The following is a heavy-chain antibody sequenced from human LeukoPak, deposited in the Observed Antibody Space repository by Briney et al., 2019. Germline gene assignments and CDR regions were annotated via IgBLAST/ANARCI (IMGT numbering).Heavy chain of an antibody. D-gene: IGHD3-10*02. Sequence: SETLSLTCTFSGVSISTYYGSWIRQPPGKGLEWIAYIYYSGSTNYNPSLKSRVTISVDTSKNQFSLKLSSVTAADTAVYYCATYHFRGDTSHYFDYWGQGIPVTVSS. CDR2: IYYSGST. V-gene: IGHV4-59*01. CDR1: GVSISTYY. J-gene: IGHJ4*02. CDR3: ATYHFRGDTSHYFDY.